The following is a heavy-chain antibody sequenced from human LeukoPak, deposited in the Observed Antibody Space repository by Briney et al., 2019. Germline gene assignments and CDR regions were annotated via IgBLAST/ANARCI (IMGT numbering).Heavy chain of an antibody. J-gene: IGHJ4*02. CDR3: ARDPSYGGNSPFDY. CDR2: ISSSSSYI. V-gene: IGHV3-21*01. CDR1: GFTFSSYS. Sequence: PGGSLRLFCAASGFTFSSYSMNWVRQAPGKGLEWVSSISSSSSYIYYADSVKGRFTISRDNAKNSLYLQMNSLRAEDTAVYYCARDPSYGGNSPFDYWGQGTLVTVSS. D-gene: IGHD4-23*01.